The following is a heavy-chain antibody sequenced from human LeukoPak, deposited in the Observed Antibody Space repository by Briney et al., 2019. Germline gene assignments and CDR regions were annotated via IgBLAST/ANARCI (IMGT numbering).Heavy chain of an antibody. CDR1: GFTFSNYS. CDR2: ITSSGSYI. CDR3: ARAEALKFRDFDY. V-gene: IGHV3-21*01. J-gene: IGHJ4*02. Sequence: GGSLSLSCAASGFTFSNYSMNWVRQAPGKGLEWVSSITSSGSYIYYADSVKGRFTISRDNARNSLYLQMNSLRAEDTAIYYCARAEALKFRDFDYWGQGTLVTVSS.